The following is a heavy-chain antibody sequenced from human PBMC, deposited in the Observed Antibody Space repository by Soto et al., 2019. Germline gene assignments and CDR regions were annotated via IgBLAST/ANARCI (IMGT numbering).Heavy chain of an antibody. CDR2: VDPRDSYT. Sequence: GESLKISCKGSGYTFTSYWITWVRQMAGKGLEWMGRVDPRDSYTNYSPSFQGHVTISADKSISTAYLQWSSLKASDTAMYYCARQSFYSSGHDAYDIWGQGTMVTVSS. CDR3: ARQSFYSSGHDAYDI. V-gene: IGHV5-10-1*01. CDR1: GYTFTSYW. D-gene: IGHD3-22*01. J-gene: IGHJ3*02.